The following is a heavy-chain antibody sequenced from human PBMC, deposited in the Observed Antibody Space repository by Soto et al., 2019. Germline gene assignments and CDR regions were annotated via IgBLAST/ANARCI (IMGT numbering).Heavy chain of an antibody. D-gene: IGHD5-12*01. Sequence: QVQLVQSGAEVKKPGSSVKVSCKASGGTFSSYTISWVRQAPGQGLEWMGRIIPILGIANYAQKFQGRVTITADKSTSTAYMELSSLRSEDTAVYYCARVGRDGYYYYNWFDPWGQGTLVTVSS. J-gene: IGHJ5*02. CDR2: IIPILGIA. V-gene: IGHV1-69*02. CDR1: GGTFSSYT. CDR3: ARVGRDGYYYYNWFDP.